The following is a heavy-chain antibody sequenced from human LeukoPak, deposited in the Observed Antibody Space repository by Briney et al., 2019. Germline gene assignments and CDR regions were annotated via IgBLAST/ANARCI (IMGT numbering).Heavy chain of an antibody. Sequence: ASVKVSCKASGYTFTGYYMHWVRQAPGQGLEWMGRINPNSGGTNYAQKFQGRVTMTRDTSISTAYMELRSLRSDDTAVYYCARDLRYNWNRGIIDYWGQGTLVTVSS. CDR3: ARDLRYNWNRGIIDY. J-gene: IGHJ4*02. CDR2: INPNSGGT. D-gene: IGHD1-20*01. V-gene: IGHV1-2*06. CDR1: GYTFTGYY.